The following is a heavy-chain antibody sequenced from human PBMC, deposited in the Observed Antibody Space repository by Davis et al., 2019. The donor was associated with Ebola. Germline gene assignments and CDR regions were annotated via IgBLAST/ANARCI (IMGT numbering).Heavy chain of an antibody. Sequence: AASVKVSCKASGYTFTSYYMHWVRQAPGQGLEWMGIINPSGGSTSYAQKFQGRVTMTRDTSTSTAYMELRSLRSDDTAVYYCAKDSIIVGPTPFDSWGQGTLVTVSS. CDR1: GYTFTSYY. J-gene: IGHJ4*02. CDR2: INPSGGST. D-gene: IGHD1-26*01. V-gene: IGHV1-46*01. CDR3: AKDSIIVGPTPFDS.